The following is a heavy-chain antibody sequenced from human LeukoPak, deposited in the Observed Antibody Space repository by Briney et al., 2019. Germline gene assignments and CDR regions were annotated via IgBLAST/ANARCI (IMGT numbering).Heavy chain of an antibody. J-gene: IGHJ4*02. CDR2: ISSSGSTI. CDR1: GFTFSSYE. D-gene: IGHD3-3*01. Sequence: GGSLRLSCAASGFTFSSYEMNWVRQAPGKGLEWGSYISSSGSTIYYADSVKGRFTISRDNAKNSLYLQMNSLRAEDTAVYYCARAQITIFGVEHYFDYWGQGTLVTVSS. V-gene: IGHV3-48*03. CDR3: ARAQITIFGVEHYFDY.